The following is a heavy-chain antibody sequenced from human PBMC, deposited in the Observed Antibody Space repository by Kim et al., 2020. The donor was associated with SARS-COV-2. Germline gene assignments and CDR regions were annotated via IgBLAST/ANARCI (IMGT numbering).Heavy chain of an antibody. CDR2: IYYSGST. CDR1: GGSISSSSYY. J-gene: IGHJ4*02. CDR3: ARVLRMSGLLIDY. Sequence: SETLSLTCTVSGGSISSSSYYWGWIRQPPGKGLEWIGSIYYSGSTYYNPSLKSRVTISVDTSKNQFSLKLSSVTAADTAVYYCARVLRMSGLLIDYWGQGTLVTVSS. D-gene: IGHD1-1*01. V-gene: IGHV4-39*07.